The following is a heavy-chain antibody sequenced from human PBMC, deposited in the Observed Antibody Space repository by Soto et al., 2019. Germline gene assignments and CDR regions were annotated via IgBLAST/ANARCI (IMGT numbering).Heavy chain of an antibody. CDR3: AKRDPPAVAVTGTIF. V-gene: IGHV3-23*01. D-gene: IGHD6-19*01. Sequence: PGGSLRLSGAVSGFTFSNYAMNWVRQAPGKGLEWVSVVSGSGSSTYYADSVKGRFTISRDNSKNTLYLQMNSLRVEDTAIYYCAKRDPPAVAVTGTIFWGQGALVTVSS. CDR1: GFTFSNYA. CDR2: VSGSGSST. J-gene: IGHJ4*02.